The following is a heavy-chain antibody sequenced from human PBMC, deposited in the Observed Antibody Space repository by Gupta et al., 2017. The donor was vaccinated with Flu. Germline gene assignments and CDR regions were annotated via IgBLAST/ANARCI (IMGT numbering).Heavy chain of an antibody. D-gene: IGHD2-2*01. CDR2: NNPNSGGT. J-gene: IGHJ4*02. CDR1: Y. Sequence: YIHWVRQPPGQGLEWMGRNNPNSGGTKYAQKFQGRVTLTSDTSINTAYMELSSLRSDDTAIYYCARVQYCSTTSCYEPFDSWGQGTQVTVSS. CDR3: ARVQYCSTTSCYEPFDS. V-gene: IGHV1-2*06.